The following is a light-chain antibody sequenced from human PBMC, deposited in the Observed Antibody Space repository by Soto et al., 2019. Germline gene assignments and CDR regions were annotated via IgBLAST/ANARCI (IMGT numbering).Light chain of an antibody. CDR3: QQYGSSPLT. V-gene: IGKV3-20*01. J-gene: IGKJ4*01. CDR2: SAS. Sequence: EVVMTQSPASLSASPGERVTLSCRASQNIRSSLAWYQQRPGQAPRLLIYSASTRATGIPDRFTGSGSGTDFTLTISRLEPEDFAVYYCQQYGSSPLTFGGGTKVDIK. CDR1: QNIRSS.